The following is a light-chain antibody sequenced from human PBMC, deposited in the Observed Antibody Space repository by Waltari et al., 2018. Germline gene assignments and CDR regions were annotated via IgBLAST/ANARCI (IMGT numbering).Light chain of an antibody. CDR1: QSISKW. V-gene: IGKV1-5*03. CDR3: QQYNSYSLLT. J-gene: IGKJ4*01. CDR2: EAS. Sequence: DIRMTQSPSTLSASAGDRVIIACRASQSISKWFAWYQQKPGKAPKLLIYEASTLKSGVPSRFSGTGSGTDFTLTISSLQPDDFATYYCQQYNSYSLLTFGGGTKVEIK.